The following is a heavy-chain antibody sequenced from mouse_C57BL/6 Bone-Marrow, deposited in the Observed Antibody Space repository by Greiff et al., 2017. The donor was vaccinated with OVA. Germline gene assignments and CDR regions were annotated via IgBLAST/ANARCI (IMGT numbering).Heavy chain of an antibody. CDR3: ARRGLGRYAMDY. J-gene: IGHJ4*01. V-gene: IGHV1-42*01. CDR1: GYSFTGYY. Sequence: VQLQQSGPELVKPGASVKISCKASGYSFTGYYMNWVKQSPEKSLEWIGEINPSTGGTTYNQKFKAKATLTVDKSSSTAYMQRKSLTSEDSAVYYCARRGLGRYAMDYWGQGTSVTVSS. D-gene: IGHD4-1*01. CDR2: INPSTGGT.